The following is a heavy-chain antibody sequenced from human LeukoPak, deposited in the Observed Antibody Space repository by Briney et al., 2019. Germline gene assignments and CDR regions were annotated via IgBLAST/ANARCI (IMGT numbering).Heavy chain of an antibody. CDR3: ARGSITIGRGVIPPNWFDP. CDR1: GYTFTGYY. J-gene: IGHJ5*02. V-gene: IGHV1-2*04. Sequence: ASVKVSCKASGYTFTGYYMHWVRQAPGQGLEWMGWINPNSGGTNYAQKFQGWVTMTRDTSISTAYMELSRLRSDDTAVYYCARGSITIGRGVIPPNWFDPWGQGTLVTVSS. CDR2: INPNSGGT. D-gene: IGHD3-10*01.